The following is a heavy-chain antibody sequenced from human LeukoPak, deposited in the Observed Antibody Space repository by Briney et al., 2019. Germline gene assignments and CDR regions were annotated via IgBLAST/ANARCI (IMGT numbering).Heavy chain of an antibody. J-gene: IGHJ4*02. CDR2: ISWNSGSI. V-gene: IGHV3-9*01. Sequence: PGRSLRLSCAASGFTFDDYAMHWARQAPGKGLEWVSGISWNSGSIGYADSVKGRFTISRDNAKNSLYLQMNSLRAEDTALYYCAKDSCSGGSCYFDYWGQGTLVTVSS. CDR3: AKDSCSGGSCYFDY. CDR1: GFTFDDYA. D-gene: IGHD2-15*01.